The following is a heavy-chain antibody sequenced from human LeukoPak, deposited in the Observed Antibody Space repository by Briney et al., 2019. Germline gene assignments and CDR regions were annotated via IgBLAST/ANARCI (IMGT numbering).Heavy chain of an antibody. D-gene: IGHD3-22*01. CDR2: IYYSGST. CDR3: ARERKNYYDSSGYVDY. Sequence: SETLSLTCTVSGGSISSSSYYWGWIRQPPGKGLEWIGSIYYSGSTYYNPSLKSRVTISVDTSKNQFSLKLSSVTAADTAVYYCARERKNYYDSSGYVDYWGQGTLVTVSS. CDR1: GGSISSSSYY. V-gene: IGHV4-39*02. J-gene: IGHJ4*02.